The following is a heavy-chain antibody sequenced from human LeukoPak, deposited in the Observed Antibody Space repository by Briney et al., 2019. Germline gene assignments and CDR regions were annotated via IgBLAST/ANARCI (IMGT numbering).Heavy chain of an antibody. CDR2: INHSGST. Sequence: HPSETLSLTCAVYGGSFSGYYWSWIRQPPGKGLEWIGEINHSGSTNYNPSLKSRVTISVDTSKNQFSLKLSSVTAADTAVYYCARDKDTAMGDYYYGMDVWGQGTTVTVSS. D-gene: IGHD5-18*01. CDR1: GGSFSGYY. J-gene: IGHJ6*02. V-gene: IGHV4-34*01. CDR3: ARDKDTAMGDYYYGMDV.